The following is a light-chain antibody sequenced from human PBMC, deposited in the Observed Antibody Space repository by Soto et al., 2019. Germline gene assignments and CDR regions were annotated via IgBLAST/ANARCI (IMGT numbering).Light chain of an antibody. CDR1: NSNLGAGYD. V-gene: IGLV1-40*01. CDR3: QAYDYSLTAFG. J-gene: IGLJ3*02. CDR2: GNR. Sequence: QSVLTQPPSVSGAPGQRGTLSCTGNNSNLGAGYDVHWYQQLPGAAPKLVVFGNRNRPSGVPERFSGSKSGTSASLAITGLQAEDEADYYCQAYDYSLTAFGFGGGTKLPVL.